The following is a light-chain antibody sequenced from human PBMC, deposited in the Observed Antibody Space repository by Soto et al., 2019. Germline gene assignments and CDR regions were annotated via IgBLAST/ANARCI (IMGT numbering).Light chain of an antibody. J-gene: IGLJ3*02. CDR2: EVS. CDR1: SSDVGGYNY. V-gene: IGLV2-14*01. Sequence: QSVLTQPASVSGSPGQSITISCTGTSSDVGGYNYVSWYQQHPGKAPRLMIYEVSNRPSGVSNRFSGSRSGNTASLTISGLQAEYEAAYYCSSYTVSTPVVFGGGTKVTVL. CDR3: SSYTVSTPVV.